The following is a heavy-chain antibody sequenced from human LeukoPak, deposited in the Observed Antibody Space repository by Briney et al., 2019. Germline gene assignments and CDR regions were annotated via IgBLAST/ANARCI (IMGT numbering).Heavy chain of an antibody. Sequence: GGSLRLSCAASGFTFSSYDMSWVRQAPGKGLEWVSAISGSGATTYYPDSMKGRFSISRDNSKNTLYLQMNSLRAEDTAVYYCAKLPNSGSYLDSWGHGALVTVSS. D-gene: IGHD1-26*01. CDR3: AKLPNSGSYLDS. CDR2: ISGSGATT. J-gene: IGHJ4*01. V-gene: IGHV3-23*01. CDR1: GFTFSSYD.